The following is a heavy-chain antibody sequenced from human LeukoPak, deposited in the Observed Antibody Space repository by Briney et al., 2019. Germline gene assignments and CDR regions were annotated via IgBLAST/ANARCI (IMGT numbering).Heavy chain of an antibody. J-gene: IGHJ4*02. CDR2: IYSGGST. V-gene: IGHV3-53*04. Sequence: PGGSLRLSCAVSGFTVSSNYMSWVRQPPGKGLEWVSVIYSGGSTYYADSVKGRFTISRHDSRDTLYLQMNSLRVEDTAVYYCARDHLVVAYYFGYWGQGTLVTVSS. D-gene: IGHD3-22*01. CDR3: ARDHLVVAYYFGY. CDR1: GFTVSSNY.